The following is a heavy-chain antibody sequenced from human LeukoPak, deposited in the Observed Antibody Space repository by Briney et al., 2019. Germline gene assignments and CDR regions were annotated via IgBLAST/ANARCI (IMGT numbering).Heavy chain of an antibody. CDR2: TRNKAESYKT. Sequence: GGSLRLSCAASGLTFSDHYIDWVRQAPGKGLEWVGRTRNKAESYKTEYAASVKGRFTISRDDSKKSLYLQMNSLKTEDTAVYYCARESSIFGVVARSYMDVWGKGTTVTVSS. J-gene: IGHJ6*03. CDR1: GLTFSDHY. V-gene: IGHV3-72*01. CDR3: ARESSIFGVVARSYMDV. D-gene: IGHD3-3*01.